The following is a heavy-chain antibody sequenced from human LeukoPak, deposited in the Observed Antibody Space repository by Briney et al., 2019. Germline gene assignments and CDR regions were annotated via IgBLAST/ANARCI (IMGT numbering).Heavy chain of an antibody. J-gene: IGHJ4*02. CDR3: AKGGHYSFFDY. CDR2: ISGDGTET. V-gene: IGHV3-23*01. D-gene: IGHD4-11*01. CDR1: GLIFRNYA. Sequence: PGGSLRLSCTASGLIFRNYAMTWVRQAPRKGLEWVSTISGDGTETFYADSVKGRFIISRDNSKNTHYLQMSSLRAEDTGIYYCAKGGHYSFFDYWGQGTLVTVSS.